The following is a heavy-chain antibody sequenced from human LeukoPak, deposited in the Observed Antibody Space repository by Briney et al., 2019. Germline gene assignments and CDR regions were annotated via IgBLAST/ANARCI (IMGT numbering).Heavy chain of an antibody. Sequence: QSGGSLRLFCAASGFTFSSYEVNWVRRAPGKGLEWISYISSRGSTIYYADSVKGRFTISRDNAKNSLYLQMNSLRAEDTAVYYCASGAYRDYFDYWGQGTLFTVSS. CDR3: ASGAYRDYFDY. CDR2: ISSRGSTI. J-gene: IGHJ4*02. D-gene: IGHD1-26*01. V-gene: IGHV3-48*03. CDR1: GFTFSSYE.